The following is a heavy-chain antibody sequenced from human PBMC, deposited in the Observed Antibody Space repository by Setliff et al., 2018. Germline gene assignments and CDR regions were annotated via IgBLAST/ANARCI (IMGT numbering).Heavy chain of an antibody. CDR1: GVSIRGFY. D-gene: IGHD2-2*03. CDR2: AFHTGKT. CDR3: VRVEAGYCSSTSCYVVGALDI. V-gene: IGHV4-59*08. J-gene: IGHJ3*02. Sequence: PSETLSLTCTVSGVSIRGFYWTWIRQSPKRGLEWLGYAFHTGKTDYNPSLMSRVIISIDMSRNQFSLKLSSVTATDTAVYYCVRVEAGYCSSTSCYVVGALDIWGQGTMVTVSS.